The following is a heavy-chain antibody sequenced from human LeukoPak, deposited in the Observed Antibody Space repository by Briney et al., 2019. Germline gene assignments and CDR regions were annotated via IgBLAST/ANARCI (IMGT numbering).Heavy chain of an antibody. V-gene: IGHV4-30-4*08. D-gene: IGHD6-13*01. J-gene: IGHJ2*01. CDR3: ARERGAFGIAAAGPFPRDWYFDL. CDR2: IYYSGST. Sequence: SETLSLTCTVSGGSISSGDDYWSWIRQPPGKGLEWIGYIYYSGSTYYNPSLKSRVTISVDTSKNQFSLKLSSVTAADTAVYYCARERGAFGIAAAGPFPRDWYFDLWGRGTLVTVSS. CDR1: GGSISSGDDY.